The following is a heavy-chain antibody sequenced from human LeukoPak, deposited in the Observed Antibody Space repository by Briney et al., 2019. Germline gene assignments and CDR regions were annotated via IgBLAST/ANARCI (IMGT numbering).Heavy chain of an antibody. Sequence: GGSLRLSCAASGFTFSSYAMSWVRQAPGKGLEWVSAIGGSGGSTYYADSVKGRFTIPRDNSKNTLYLQMNSLRAEDTAVYYCAKALKNYYDSSGSMTPFDYWGQGTLVTVSS. CDR3: AKALKNYYDSSGSMTPFDY. J-gene: IGHJ4*02. D-gene: IGHD3-22*01. CDR2: IGGSGGST. V-gene: IGHV3-23*01. CDR1: GFTFSSYA.